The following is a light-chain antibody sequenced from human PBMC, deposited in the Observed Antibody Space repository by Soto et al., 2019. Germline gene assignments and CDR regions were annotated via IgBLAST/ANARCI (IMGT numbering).Light chain of an antibody. Sequence: QPVLTQSPSASASLGASVKLTCTLSSLHSTYAIAWHQQQPEKGPRYLMKLNSDGSHSKGDGIPDRFSGSSSGAERHLTISSLQSEDEADYYCQTWGTAIHDVVFGGGTKLTVL. CDR3: QTWGTAIHDVV. V-gene: IGLV4-69*01. J-gene: IGLJ2*01. CDR2: LNSDGSH. CDR1: SLHSTYA.